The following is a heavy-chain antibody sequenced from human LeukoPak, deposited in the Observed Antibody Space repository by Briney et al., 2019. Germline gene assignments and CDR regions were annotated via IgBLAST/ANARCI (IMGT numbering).Heavy chain of an antibody. CDR1: GGSISSSSYY. CDR2: IYYSGST. V-gene: IGHV4-39*01. CDR3: ARLGIAVAGSFDY. J-gene: IGHJ4*02. Sequence: KPSETLSLTCTVSGGSISSSSYYWGWIRQPPGKGLEWIGSIYYSGSTYYNPSLKSRVIISVDTSKNQFSLKLSSVTAADTAVYYCARLGIAVAGSFDYWGQGTLVTVSS. D-gene: IGHD6-19*01.